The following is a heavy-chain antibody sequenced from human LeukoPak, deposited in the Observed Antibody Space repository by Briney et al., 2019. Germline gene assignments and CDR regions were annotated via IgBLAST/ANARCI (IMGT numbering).Heavy chain of an antibody. CDR2: IYSGGST. D-gene: IGHD6-13*01. CDR3: AKLPPPRQQLPDYYYYGMDV. CDR1: GFTVSSNY. V-gene: IGHV3-53*01. J-gene: IGHJ6*02. Sequence: GGSLRLSCAASGFTVSSNYMSWVRQAPGMGLEWVSVIYSGGSTYYADSVKGRFTISRDNSKNTLYLQMNSLRAEDTAVYYCAKLPPPRQQLPDYYYYGMDVWGQGTTVTVSS.